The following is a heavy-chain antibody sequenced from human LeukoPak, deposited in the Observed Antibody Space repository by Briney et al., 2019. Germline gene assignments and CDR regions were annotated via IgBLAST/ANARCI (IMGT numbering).Heavy chain of an antibody. V-gene: IGHV4-39*01. J-gene: IGHJ2*01. CDR3: TRLGGLTLHSGWNYWYFDL. CDR2: IYFSGTT. Sequence: SETLSLTCTVSGGSISSSRYYWGWIRQPPGKGLEWTGNIYFSGTTYDNPSLKSRVTISVDTSKNQFSLKVNSVTAADTAVYYCTRLGGLTLHSGWNYWYFDLWGRGTLVTVSS. CDR1: GGSISSSRYY. D-gene: IGHD6-19*01.